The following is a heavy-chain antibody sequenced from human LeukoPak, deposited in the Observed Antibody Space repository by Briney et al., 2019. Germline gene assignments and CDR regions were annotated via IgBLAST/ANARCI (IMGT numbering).Heavy chain of an antibody. Sequence: PSETLSLTCTVSGGSISSYYWSWIRQPPGKGLEWIGCIYYSGSTNYNPSLKSRVTISVDTSKNQFSLKLSSVTAADTAVYYCARSPSGYSDYWGQGTLVTVSS. CDR3: ARSPSGYSDY. D-gene: IGHD3-3*01. CDR2: IYYSGST. V-gene: IGHV4-59*01. CDR1: GGSISSYY. J-gene: IGHJ4*02.